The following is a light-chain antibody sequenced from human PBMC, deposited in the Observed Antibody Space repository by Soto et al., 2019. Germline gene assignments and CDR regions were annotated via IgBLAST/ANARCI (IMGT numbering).Light chain of an antibody. J-gene: IGKJ2*01. CDR2: TAS. CDR1: QSVSRSS. Sequence: EIVLTQSPGTLSLSPGERATLSCRASQSVSRSSLAWYQQRPGQPPRLLIFTASSRATGTPDRFSGSGSGTDFTLTISRLEPEDFAVYYCQQYGSSPPYTFGQGTKLEI. CDR3: QQYGSSPPYT. V-gene: IGKV3-20*01.